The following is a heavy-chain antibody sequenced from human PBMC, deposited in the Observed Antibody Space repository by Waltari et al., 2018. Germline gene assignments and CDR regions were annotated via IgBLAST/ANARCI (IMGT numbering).Heavy chain of an antibody. CDR3: GRGYNDRRLDY. V-gene: IGHV3-74*01. D-gene: IGHD3-22*01. Sequence: EVQLVESGGGLVQPGGFLKLPCAVSGSTFSHYWMHWVRQVPGKGLVWVSRIKHDGTGTIYADSVQGRFTISRDNGKNTLYLQMNSLRGEDTAVYFCGRGYNDRRLDYWGQGTLVTVSS. J-gene: IGHJ4*02. CDR2: IKHDGTGT. CDR1: GSTFSHYW.